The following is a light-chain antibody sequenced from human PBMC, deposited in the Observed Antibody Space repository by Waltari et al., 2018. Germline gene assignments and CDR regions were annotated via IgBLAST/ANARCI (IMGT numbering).Light chain of an antibody. CDR3: QSFDTSLSGPV. J-gene: IGLJ3*02. CDR2: GNS. CDR1: SSNIGADYD. V-gene: IGLV1-40*01. Sequence: QSVLRQPPSVSGAPGQRVTISCTGSSSNIGADYDVHWYQHFPGIAPKLLIYGNSRRPSGVSARFSGSKSGASASLAITGLQSEDEADYYCQSFDTSLSGPVFGGGTKLTV.